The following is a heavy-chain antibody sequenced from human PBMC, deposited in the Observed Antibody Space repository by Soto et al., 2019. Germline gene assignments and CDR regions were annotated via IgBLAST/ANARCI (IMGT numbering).Heavy chain of an antibody. V-gene: IGHV3-23*01. J-gene: IGHJ4*02. CDR3: AKDLEVVPAAPSDY. CDR1: GFTFSSYA. D-gene: IGHD2-2*01. CDR2: ISGSGGST. Sequence: GGSLRLSCAASGFTFSSYAMSWVRQAPGKGLEWVSAISGSGGSTYYADSVKGRFTISRDNSKNTLYLQMNSLRAEDTAVYYCAKDLEVVPAAPSDYWGQGTLVIVSS.